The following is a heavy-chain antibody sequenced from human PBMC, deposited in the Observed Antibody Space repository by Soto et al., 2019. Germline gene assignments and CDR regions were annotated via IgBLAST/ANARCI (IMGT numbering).Heavy chain of an antibody. CDR2: IYTSGST. CDR1: GGSISSYY. D-gene: IGHD5-18*01. V-gene: IGHV4-4*07. CDR3: ARDSGRRYSYGNYGMDV. J-gene: IGHJ6*02. Sequence: PEIQSLTCTVSGGSISSYYWSWIRQPAGNGLEWIGRIYTSGSTNYNPSLKSRVTMSVDTSKNQFSLKLSSVTAADTAVYYCARDSGRRYSYGNYGMDVWGQGTTVTVSS.